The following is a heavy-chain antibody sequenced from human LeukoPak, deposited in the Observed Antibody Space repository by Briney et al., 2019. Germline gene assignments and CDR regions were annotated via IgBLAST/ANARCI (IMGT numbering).Heavy chain of an antibody. D-gene: IGHD2-2*01. CDR2: FGGGGGTT. J-gene: IGHJ5*02. V-gene: IGHV3-23*01. CDR3: TVPASGGNWFDP. CDR1: GFTFSSYA. Sequence: GGSLRLSCAASGFTFSSYAMSWVRQAPGKGLEWVSTFGGGGGTTYYADSVKGRFTISRDNSKSTLYLQMNSLKAEDTAVYYCTVPASGGNWFDPWGPGALVTVSS.